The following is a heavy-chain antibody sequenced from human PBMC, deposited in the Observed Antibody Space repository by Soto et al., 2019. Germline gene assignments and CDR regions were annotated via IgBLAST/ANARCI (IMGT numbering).Heavy chain of an antibody. V-gene: IGHV4-4*07. D-gene: IGHD5-12*01. CDR2: VCDTATT. CDR3: ARGPQLATNGFDS. CDR1: GGSMRGYC. Sequence: QVQLQESGPRLVKPSETLSLTCTVSGGSMRGYCWSWVRQPAGKGLDGSGSVCDTATTNYNPSLNSRVTMSIDTTKNQFFQKVTSVTAADTAVYYGARGPQLATNGFDSWGQGTLVTVSS. J-gene: IGHJ5*01.